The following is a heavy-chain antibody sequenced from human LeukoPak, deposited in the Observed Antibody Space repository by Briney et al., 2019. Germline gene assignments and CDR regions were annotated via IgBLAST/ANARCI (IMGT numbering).Heavy chain of an antibody. CDR1: GFTFSSYG. CDR2: ISYDGSNK. V-gene: IGHV3-30*18. CDR3: AKDIPVGYCSGGSCPEYYYGMDV. D-gene: IGHD2-15*01. J-gene: IGHJ6*04. Sequence: PGRSLRLSCAASGFTFSSYGMHWVRQAPGKGLEWVAVISYDGSNKYYADSVKGRFTISRDNSKNTLYLQMNSLRAEDTAVYYCAKDIPVGYCSGGSCPEYYYGMDVWGKGTTVTASS.